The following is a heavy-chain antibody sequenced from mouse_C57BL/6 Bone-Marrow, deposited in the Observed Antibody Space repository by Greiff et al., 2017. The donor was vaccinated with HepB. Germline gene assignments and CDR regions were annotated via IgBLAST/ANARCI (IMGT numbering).Heavy chain of an antibody. CDR2: IDPSDSET. CDR1: GYTFTSYW. D-gene: IGHD1-1*01. J-gene: IGHJ2*01. V-gene: IGHV1-52*01. CDR3: PSLYYYGSSFDY. Sequence: QVQLKQPGAELVRPGSSVKLSCKASGYTFTSYWMHWVKQRPIQGLEWIGNIDPSDSETHYNQKFKDKATLTVDKSSSTAYMQLSSLTSEDSAVYYCPSLYYYGSSFDYWGQGTTLTVSS.